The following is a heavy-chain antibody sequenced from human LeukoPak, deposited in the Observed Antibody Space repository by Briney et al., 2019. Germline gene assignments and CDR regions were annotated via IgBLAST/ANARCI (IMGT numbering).Heavy chain of an antibody. Sequence: PGGSLRLSCVASGFTFSGSAMHWVRQAPGKGLEWVSYISSSGGTIYYADSVKGRFTISRDNAKNSLYLQMNSLRAEDTAVYYCAELGITMIGGVWGKGTTVTISS. CDR1: GFTFSGSA. J-gene: IGHJ6*04. V-gene: IGHV3-48*03. CDR3: AELGITMIGGV. CDR2: ISSSGGTI. D-gene: IGHD3-10*02.